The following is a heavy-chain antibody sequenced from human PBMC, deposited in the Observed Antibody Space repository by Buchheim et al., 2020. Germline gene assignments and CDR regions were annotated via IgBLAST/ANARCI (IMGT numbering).Heavy chain of an antibody. J-gene: IGHJ4*02. V-gene: IGHV3-48*03. CDR3: AVQIISAFDY. Sequence: EVQLVESGGGLVQPGGSLRLSCAASGFAFSGYEVNWVRQAPGKGLEWVSYIHSTGSTIYYADSVRDRFTISRDNAKNSLYLQMNSLRVEDTAVYYCAVQIISAFDYWGQGTL. CDR1: GFAFSGYE. D-gene: IGHD6-25*01. CDR2: IHSTGSTI.